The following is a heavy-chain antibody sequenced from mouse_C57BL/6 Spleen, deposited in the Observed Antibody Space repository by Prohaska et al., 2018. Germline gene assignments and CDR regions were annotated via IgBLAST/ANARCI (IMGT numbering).Heavy chain of an antibody. J-gene: IGHJ1*03. CDR1: GFTFSGFW. V-gene: IGHV11-2*01. Sequence: EVQLLETGGGLVQPGGSRGLSCEGSGFTFSGFWMSWVRQTPGKTLEWIGDINSDGSEINYAPSIKDRYTMFRDNDKSTLYLQMSNVRSEDTATYFCRRYDSNYWYFDVWGTGTTVTVSS. D-gene: IGHD2-5*01. CDR3: RRYDSNYWYFDV. CDR2: INSDGSEI.